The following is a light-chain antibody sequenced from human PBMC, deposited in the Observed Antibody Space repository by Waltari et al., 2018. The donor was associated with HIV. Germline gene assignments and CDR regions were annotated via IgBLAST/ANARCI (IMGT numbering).Light chain of an antibody. Sequence: DVQMAQSPSSVSASVGDRVTITCRASQGSTTWLAWYQHKPAEAPTLLIYGSSRLQSGVPARFNGSGSGLDFTLTITNFQPEDSATYYCQQAISFPHTFGGGTRVDI. J-gene: IGKJ4*01. CDR1: QGSTTW. V-gene: IGKV1-12*01. CDR3: QQAISFPHT. CDR2: GSS.